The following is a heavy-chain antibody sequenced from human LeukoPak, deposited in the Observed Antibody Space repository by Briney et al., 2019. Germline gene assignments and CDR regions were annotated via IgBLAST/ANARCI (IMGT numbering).Heavy chain of an antibody. Sequence: ASVKVSCKASGYTFTGYYMHWVRQAPGQGLEWMGWINPNSGGTNYAQKFQGRVTMTRDTSISTAYMELSRLRSDDTAVYYCAGEDSMVRGVPFDYWGQGTLVTVSS. CDR3: AGEDSMVRGVPFDY. CDR2: INPNSGGT. D-gene: IGHD3-10*01. J-gene: IGHJ4*02. V-gene: IGHV1-2*02. CDR1: GYTFTGYY.